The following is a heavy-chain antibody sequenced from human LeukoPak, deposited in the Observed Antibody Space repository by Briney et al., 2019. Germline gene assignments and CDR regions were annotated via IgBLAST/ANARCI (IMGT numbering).Heavy chain of an antibody. CDR2: ISYEGSNK. V-gene: IGHV3-30*18. D-gene: IGHD3-9*01. CDR1: GFTFSSYG. Sequence: GGSLRLSCAASGFTFSSYGMHWVRQAPGKGLEWVAVISYEGSNKYYADSVKGRVTISRDNSKNTLYLQMNSLRAEDKAVYYCAKDHGPHLRDINWLPIGGFDYWGQGTLVTVSS. CDR3: AKDHGPHLRDINWLPIGGFDY. J-gene: IGHJ4*02.